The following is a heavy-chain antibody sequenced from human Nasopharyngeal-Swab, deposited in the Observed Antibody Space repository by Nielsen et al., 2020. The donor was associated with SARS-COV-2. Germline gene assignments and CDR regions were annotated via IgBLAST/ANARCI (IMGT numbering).Heavy chain of an antibody. CDR1: GFTFSSYW. D-gene: IGHD3-3*01. CDR3: ARGTGGGTIFGVVIMGYGMDV. CDR2: IYSGGST. V-gene: IGHV3-66*01. Sequence: GGSLRLSCAASGFTFSSYWMSWVRQAPGKGLEWVSVIYSGGSTYYADSVKGRFTISRDNSKNTLYLQMNSLRAEDTAVYYCARGTGGGTIFGVVIMGYGMDVWGQGTTVTVSS. J-gene: IGHJ6*02.